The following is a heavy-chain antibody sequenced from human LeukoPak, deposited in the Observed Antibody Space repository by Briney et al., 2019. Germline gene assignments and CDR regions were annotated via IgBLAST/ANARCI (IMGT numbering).Heavy chain of an antibody. D-gene: IGHD6-6*01. CDR2: IIPIFGTA. V-gene: IGHV1-69*05. J-gene: IGHJ4*02. Sequence: SVKVSCKTSGGTFSSYAISWVRHAPGQWLEWMGGIIPIFGTANYAQKFQGRVTITTDESTSTAYMELISLRSEDTAVYYCAISIAARPFDYWGQGTLVTVSS. CDR3: AISIAARPFDY. CDR1: GGTFSSYA.